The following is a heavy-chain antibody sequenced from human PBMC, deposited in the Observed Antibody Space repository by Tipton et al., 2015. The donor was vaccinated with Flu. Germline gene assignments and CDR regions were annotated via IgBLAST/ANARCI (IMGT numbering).Heavy chain of an antibody. J-gene: IGHJ4*02. CDR3: ARDNSRRGGWVGIDY. V-gene: IGHV3-53*01. Sequence: SLRLSCAASGFTVSSNYMSWVRQAPGKGLEWVSVIYSGGSTYYADSVKGRFTISRDNSKNTLYLQMNSLRAEDTAVYYCARDNSRRGGWVGIDYWGQGTLVTVSS. CDR2: IYSGGST. D-gene: IGHD6-19*01. CDR1: GFTVSSNY.